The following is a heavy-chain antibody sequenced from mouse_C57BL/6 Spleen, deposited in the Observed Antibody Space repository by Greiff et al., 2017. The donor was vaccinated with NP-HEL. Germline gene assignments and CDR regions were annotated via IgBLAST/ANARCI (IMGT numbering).Heavy chain of an antibody. Sequence: VQLKESGPGMVKPSQSLSLTCTVTGYSITSGYDWHWLRHFPGNKLEWMGYISYSGSTNYNPSLKSRISITHDTSKNHFFLKLNSVTTEDTATYYCARGRGNYEFAYWGQGTLVTVSA. CDR1: GYSITSGYD. J-gene: IGHJ3*01. CDR3: ARGRGNYEFAY. CDR2: ISYSGST. V-gene: IGHV3-1*01. D-gene: IGHD2-1*01.